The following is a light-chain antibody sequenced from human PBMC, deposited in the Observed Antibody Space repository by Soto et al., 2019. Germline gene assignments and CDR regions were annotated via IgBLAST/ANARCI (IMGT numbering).Light chain of an antibody. Sequence: QSALTQPASVSGSPGQSITISCTGTSSDVGSYNLVSWYQQHPGKAPKLIIFEGRKRPSRISNRFSGSKSGNTASLTISGLQAEDEADYYCCSYAVSGTLIFGGGTKLTVL. CDR3: CSYAVSGTLI. CDR1: SSDVGSYNL. CDR2: EGR. V-gene: IGLV2-23*01. J-gene: IGLJ2*01.